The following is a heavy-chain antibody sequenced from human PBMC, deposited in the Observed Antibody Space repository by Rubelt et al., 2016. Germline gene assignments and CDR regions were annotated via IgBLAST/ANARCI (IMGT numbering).Heavy chain of an antibody. D-gene: IGHD3-22*01. V-gene: IGHV4-39*01. J-gene: IGHJ5*02. CDR2: IYYSGIT. CDR3: ASGYDSSGYYYPDRKENWFDP. CDR1: GGSISSSSYY. Sequence: QLQLQESGPGLVKPSGTLSLTCTVSGGSISSSSYYWGWIRQPPGKGLEWIGSIYYSGITYSNPSLKSRVTISVDTSKNQFSLKLSSVTAADTAVYYCASGYDSSGYYYPDRKENWFDPWGQGTLVTVSS.